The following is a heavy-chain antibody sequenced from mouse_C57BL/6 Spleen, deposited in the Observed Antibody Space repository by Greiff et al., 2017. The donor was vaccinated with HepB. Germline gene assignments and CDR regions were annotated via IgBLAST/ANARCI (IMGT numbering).Heavy chain of an antibody. CDR1: GYAFSSYW. J-gene: IGHJ2*01. D-gene: IGHD1-1*01. Sequence: VQLQQSGAELVKPGASVKISCKASGYAFSSYWMNWVKQRPGKGLEWLGQIYPGDGDTNYNGKFKGKATLTADKSSSTAYMQLSSLTSEDSAVYFCASRSGGYGSSYVFDYWGQGTTLTVSS. V-gene: IGHV1-80*01. CDR3: ASRSGGYGSSYVFDY. CDR2: IYPGDGDT.